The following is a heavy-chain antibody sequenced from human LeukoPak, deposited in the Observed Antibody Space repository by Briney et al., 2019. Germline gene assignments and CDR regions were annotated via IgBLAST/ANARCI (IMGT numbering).Heavy chain of an antibody. J-gene: IGHJ4*02. V-gene: IGHV4-39*07. D-gene: IGHD3-9*01. Sequence: SETLSLTCAVSGGSISSAGYYWGCIRQPPGKGLEWIGTIDYTGSTYYNPSLKSRVTISKDTAKNQFSLKLSSVTTEDTAVYYCAKDLRRITIFSSFDYWGQGTLVTVSS. CDR3: AKDLRRITIFSSFDY. CDR2: IDYTGST. CDR1: GGSISSAGYY.